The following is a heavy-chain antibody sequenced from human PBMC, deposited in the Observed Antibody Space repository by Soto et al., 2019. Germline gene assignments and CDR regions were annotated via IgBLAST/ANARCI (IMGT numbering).Heavy chain of an antibody. CDR3: AREGGVVVITFYHGMDV. Sequence: ASVKVSCKASGYTFTGYYMHWVRQAPGQGLEWMGWINPNSGGTNYAQKFQGRVTMTRDTSISTAYMELSRLRSDDTAVYYCAREGGVVVITFYHGMDVWGQGTTVAVSS. V-gene: IGHV1-2*02. CDR1: GYTFTGYY. D-gene: IGHD3-22*01. CDR2: INPNSGGT. J-gene: IGHJ6*02.